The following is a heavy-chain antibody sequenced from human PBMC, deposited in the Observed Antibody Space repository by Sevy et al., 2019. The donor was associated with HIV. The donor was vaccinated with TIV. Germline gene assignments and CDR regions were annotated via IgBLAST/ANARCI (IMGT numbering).Heavy chain of an antibody. D-gene: IGHD3-16*01. CDR1: GGSISSVNW. Sequence: SETLSLTCAVSGGSISSVNWWHWDRQPPGKGLEWIGEIYHSGSTNYNPSLKSRVTISVDNSKNQFSLKLSSVTAADTAVYYCARGGETPRGFDPWGQGSLVTVSS. CDR3: ARGGETPRGFDP. J-gene: IGHJ5*02. V-gene: IGHV4-4*02. CDR2: IYHSGST.